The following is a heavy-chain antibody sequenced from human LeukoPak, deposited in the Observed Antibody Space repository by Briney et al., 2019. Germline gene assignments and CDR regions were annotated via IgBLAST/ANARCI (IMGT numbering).Heavy chain of an antibody. Sequence: PSETLSLTFTVSGGSISSSSYYWSWIRQPPGKGLEWIGDIYYSGSTNYNPSLKSRVTISLDTSKNQFSLKLSSVTAADTAVYYCARRSSSLGYFDYWGQGTLVTVSS. V-gene: IGHV4-61*01. CDR3: ARRSSSLGYFDY. D-gene: IGHD6-13*01. CDR2: IYYSGST. CDR1: GGSISSSSYY. J-gene: IGHJ4*02.